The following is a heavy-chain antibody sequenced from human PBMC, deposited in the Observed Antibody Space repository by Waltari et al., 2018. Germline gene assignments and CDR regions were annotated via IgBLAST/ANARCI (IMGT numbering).Heavy chain of an antibody. CDR2: SRNKARKYVT. Sequence: EVQLVESGGGLVQPGGSLRLSCAASGFPFSDYDMDWVHQAPEKGVEWVGRSRNKARKYVTEYAESVKGRFTIFRDDSKNSLYLQMNSLKIEDTAVYYCARDLDGDSNLDYWGQGTLVAVSS. V-gene: IGHV3-72*01. CDR3: ARDLDGDSNLDY. CDR1: GFPFSDYD. J-gene: IGHJ4*02. D-gene: IGHD2-21*02.